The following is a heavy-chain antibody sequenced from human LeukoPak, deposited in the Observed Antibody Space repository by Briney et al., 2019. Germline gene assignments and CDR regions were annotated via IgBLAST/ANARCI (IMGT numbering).Heavy chain of an antibody. J-gene: IGHJ6*03. D-gene: IGHD3-10*01. CDR2: IYYSGST. CDR1: GGSISSYY. CDR3: ARVRNGSGSYYNGYYYYMDV. Sequence: PSETLSLTCTVSGGSISSYYWSWIRQPPGKGLEWIGYIYYSGSTNYNPSLKSRVTISVDTSKNQFSLKLSSVTAADTAVYYCARVRNGSGSYYNGYYYYMDVWGKGTTVTISS. V-gene: IGHV4-59*01.